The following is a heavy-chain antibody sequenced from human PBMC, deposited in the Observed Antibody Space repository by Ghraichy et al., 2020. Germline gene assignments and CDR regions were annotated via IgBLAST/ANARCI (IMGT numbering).Heavy chain of an antibody. J-gene: IGHJ4*02. CDR2: IYYSGST. CDR3: ARGEARYSSGWYHYFDY. CDR1: GGSISSYY. V-gene: IGHV4-59*01. D-gene: IGHD6-19*01. Sequence: SETLSLTCTVSGGSISSYYWSWIRQPPGKGLEWIGYIYYSGSTNYNPSLKSRVTISVDTSKNQFSLKLSSVTAADTAVYYCARGEARYSSGWYHYFDYWGQGTLVTVSS.